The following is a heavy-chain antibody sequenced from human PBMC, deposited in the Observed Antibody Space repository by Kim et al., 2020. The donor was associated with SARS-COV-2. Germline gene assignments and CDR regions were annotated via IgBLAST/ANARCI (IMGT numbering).Heavy chain of an antibody. CDR2: IYYSGST. V-gene: IGHV4-59*01. J-gene: IGHJ2*01. CDR1: GGSISSYY. CDR3: ARDGRKYWYFDL. Sequence: SETLSLTCTVSGGSISSYYWSWIRQPPGKGLEWIGYIYYSGSTNYNPSLKSRVTISVDTSKNQFSLKLSSVTAADTAVYYCARDGRKYWYFDLWGRGTLVTVSS.